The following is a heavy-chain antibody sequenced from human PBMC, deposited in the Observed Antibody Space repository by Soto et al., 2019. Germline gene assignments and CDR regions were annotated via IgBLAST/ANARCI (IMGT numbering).Heavy chain of an antibody. Sequence: SETLSLTCAVYGGSFSGYYWSWIRQPPGKGLEWIGEINHSGSTNYNPSLKSRVTISVDTSKNQFSLKLSSVTAADTAVYYCARRRESITIFGVVIPPIRAFDYWGQGTLVTVSS. V-gene: IGHV4-34*01. CDR2: INHSGST. D-gene: IGHD3-3*01. CDR1: GGSFSGYY. J-gene: IGHJ4*02. CDR3: ARRRESITIFGVVIPPIRAFDY.